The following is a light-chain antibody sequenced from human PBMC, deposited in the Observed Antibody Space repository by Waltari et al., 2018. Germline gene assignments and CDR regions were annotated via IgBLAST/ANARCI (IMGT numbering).Light chain of an antibody. CDR2: DVT. V-gene: IGLV2-14*03. J-gene: IGLJ1*01. Sequence: HSALTQPASVSGSPGQSITISCTGTRSDVGGYDFVSWYRQHPEKAPNLIIFDVTERPSWISARFSGSKSGNTASLTISGLQSDDEADYDCASYTSRSNYVFGSGTTVTV. CDR1: RSDVGGYDF. CDR3: ASYTSRSNYV.